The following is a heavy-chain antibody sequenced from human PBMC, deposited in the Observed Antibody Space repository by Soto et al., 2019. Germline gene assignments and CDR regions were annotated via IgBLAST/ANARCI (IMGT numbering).Heavy chain of an antibody. CDR1: GGSISSSSYY. Sequence: SETLSLTCTVSGGSISSSSYYWGWIRQPPGKGLEWIGSIYYSGSTYYSPSFQGQVTISADKSISTAYLQWSSLKASDTAMYYCASSYCSSTSCPTNWFDPWGQGTLVTVSS. V-gene: IGHV4-39*07. J-gene: IGHJ5*02. D-gene: IGHD2-2*01. CDR2: IYYSGST. CDR3: ASSYCSSTSCPTNWFDP.